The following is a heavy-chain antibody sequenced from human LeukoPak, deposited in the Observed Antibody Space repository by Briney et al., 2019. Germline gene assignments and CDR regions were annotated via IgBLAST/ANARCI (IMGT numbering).Heavy chain of an antibody. CDR3: ARRRDYYDSRGYYAFYI. J-gene: IGHJ3*02. D-gene: IGHD3-22*01. Sequence: SETLSLTCNVSGGSISSDYWTWIRQPSGKGLEWIGNIYYSGSTNYNPSLKSRVTISVDTSKNQFSLKLSSVTAADTAVYYCARRRDYYDSRGYYAFYIWGHGTMVTVSS. CDR2: IYYSGST. CDR1: GGSISSDY. V-gene: IGHV4-59*01.